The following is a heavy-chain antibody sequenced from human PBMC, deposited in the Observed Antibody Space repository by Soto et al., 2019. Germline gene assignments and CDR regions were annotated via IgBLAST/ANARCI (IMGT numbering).Heavy chain of an antibody. CDR3: ARVERETATTVIDAFDI. J-gene: IGHJ3*02. V-gene: IGHV4-34*01. CDR2: MSHSGGT. Sequence: QVQLQQWGAGLLKPSETLSLTCDVYGGFVSSGSYYWSWIRQPPGKGLEWIGEMSHSGGTNFNPSLKRRVTISVDTSKNQFSRKMSSVTAANTDMYYCARVERETATTVIDAFDIWGPGTMVTVSS. D-gene: IGHD1-1*01. CDR1: GGFVSSGSYY.